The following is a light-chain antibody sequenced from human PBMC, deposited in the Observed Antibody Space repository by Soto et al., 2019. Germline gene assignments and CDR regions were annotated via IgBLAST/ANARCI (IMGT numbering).Light chain of an antibody. CDR1: SSNIAVNY. V-gene: IGLV1-47*02. CDR2: FND. CDR3: AAWDESLSGHV. J-gene: IGLJ1*01. Sequence: QSVLTQPPSASGTPGQRVTISCSGSSSNIAVNYVYWYQQLPGTAPKLLIYFNDQRPSGVPDRFSGSKSGTSASLAISGLRSEDEADYYCAAWDESLSGHVFGSGTKV.